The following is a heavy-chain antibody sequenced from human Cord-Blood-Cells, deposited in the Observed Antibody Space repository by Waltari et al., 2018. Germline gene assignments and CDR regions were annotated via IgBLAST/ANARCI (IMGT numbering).Heavy chain of an antibody. J-gene: IGHJ2*01. Sequence: QVQLVQSGAEVKKPGASVKVSCKASGYTFTGYYMHWLRQDPGQGLEWMEWINPNSGGTNYAQKFQGWVTMTRDTSISTAYMELSRLRSDDTAVYYCARGAAGESYWYFDLWGRGTLVTVSS. CDR1: GYTFTGYY. CDR2: INPNSGGT. D-gene: IGHD7-27*01. V-gene: IGHV1-2*04. CDR3: ARGAAGESYWYFDL.